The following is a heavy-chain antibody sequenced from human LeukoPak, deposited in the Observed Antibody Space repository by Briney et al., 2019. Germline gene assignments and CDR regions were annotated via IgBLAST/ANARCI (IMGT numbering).Heavy chain of an antibody. V-gene: IGHV1-18*01. D-gene: IGHD2-15*01. CDR2: ISAYNGNT. CDR3: AIYSPPFDY. CDR1: GYTFTSYG. Sequence: ASVKVSCKASGYTFTSYGISWVRQAPGQGLEWMGWISAYNGNTNYAQKLQGRVTITADKSTSTAYMELSSLRSEDTAVYYCAIYSPPFDYWGQGTLVTVSS. J-gene: IGHJ4*02.